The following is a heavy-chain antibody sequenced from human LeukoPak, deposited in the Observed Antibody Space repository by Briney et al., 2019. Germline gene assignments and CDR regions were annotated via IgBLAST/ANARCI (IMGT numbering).Heavy chain of an antibody. D-gene: IGHD3-10*01. CDR1: GFTFSSYA. Sequence: PGGSLRLSCAASGFTFSSYAMHRVRQAPGKGLEWVAVISYDGSNKYYADSVKGRYTISRDNSKNTLYLQMNSLRAEDTAVYYCARGYGSGSYLDYWGQGTLVTVSS. J-gene: IGHJ4*02. V-gene: IGHV3-30*04. CDR2: ISYDGSNK. CDR3: ARGYGSGSYLDY.